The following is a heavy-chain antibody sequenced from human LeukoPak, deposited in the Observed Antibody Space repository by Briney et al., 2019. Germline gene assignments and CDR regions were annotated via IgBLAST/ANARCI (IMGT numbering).Heavy chain of an antibody. CDR3: TRGGSSGWYATNIDY. CDR1: GFTFGDYA. Sequence: GGSLRLSCTASGFTFGDYAMSWVRQAPGKGLEWVGFIRSKAYGGTTEYAASVKGRFTISRDDSKSIAYLQMNSLKTEDTAVYYCTRGGSSGWYATNIDYWGQGTLVTVPS. CDR2: IRSKAYGGTT. D-gene: IGHD6-19*01. J-gene: IGHJ4*02. V-gene: IGHV3-49*04.